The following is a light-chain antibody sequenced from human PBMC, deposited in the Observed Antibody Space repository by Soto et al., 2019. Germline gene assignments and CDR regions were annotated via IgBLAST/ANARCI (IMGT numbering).Light chain of an antibody. J-gene: IGKJ1*01. Sequence: EIVLTQSPGTLSLSPGERATLSCRASQSVSSNLAWYRQTPGQAPRLLIYGASTRATDTPARFSGSGSGTEFTLTISRVEPADFVVYYCQQYGSSFATFGQGTQVE. CDR1: QSVSSN. V-gene: IGKV3-20*01. CDR2: GAS. CDR3: QQYGSSFAT.